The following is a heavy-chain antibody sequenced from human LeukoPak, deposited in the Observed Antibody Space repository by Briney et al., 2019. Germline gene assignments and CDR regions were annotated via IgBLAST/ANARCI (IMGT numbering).Heavy chain of an antibody. Sequence: GGSLRLSCAASGFTFSSYWMSWVRQAPGKGLEWVANIKQDGSEKYYVDSVKGRFTISRENAKSSLFLQMNSLRAEDTAVYYCARDSAYYYDSSGLWYFDYWGQGTLVTVSS. V-gene: IGHV3-7*01. D-gene: IGHD3-22*01. CDR3: ARDSAYYYDSSGLWYFDY. CDR1: GFTFSSYW. CDR2: IKQDGSEK. J-gene: IGHJ4*02.